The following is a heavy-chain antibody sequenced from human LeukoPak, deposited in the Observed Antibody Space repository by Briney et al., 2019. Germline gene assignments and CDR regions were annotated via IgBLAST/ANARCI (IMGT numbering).Heavy chain of an antibody. V-gene: IGHV3-23*01. Sequence: GRSLRLSCAASGFTFSSYGMHWVRQAPGKGLEWVSVISGSGGSTDYADSVKGRFTISRDNSKNTLYLQMSSLRAEDTAVYYCAKGGEYLTGGAFSWGQGTLVTVSS. CDR1: GFTFSSYG. CDR3: AKGGEYLTGGAFS. CDR2: ISGSGGST. J-gene: IGHJ5*02. D-gene: IGHD4-17*01.